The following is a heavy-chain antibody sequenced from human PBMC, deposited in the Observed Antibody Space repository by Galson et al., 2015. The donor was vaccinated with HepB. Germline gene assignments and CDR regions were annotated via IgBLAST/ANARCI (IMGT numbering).Heavy chain of an antibody. CDR2: IKQDGSEK. D-gene: IGHD7-27*01. CDR1: GFTFSSYW. Sequence: SLRLSCAASGFTFSSYWMSWVRQAPGKGLEWVANIKQDGSEKYYVDSVKGRFTISRDNAKNSLYLQMNSLRAEDTAVYYCARDSPWGWSPLDYWGQGTLVTVSS. V-gene: IGHV3-7*01. CDR3: ARDSPWGWSPLDY. J-gene: IGHJ4*02.